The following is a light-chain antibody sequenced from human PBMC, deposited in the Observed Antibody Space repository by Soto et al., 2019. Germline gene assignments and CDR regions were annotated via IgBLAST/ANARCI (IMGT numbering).Light chain of an antibody. J-gene: IGLJ2*01. CDR3: AAWDDSLNGVV. V-gene: IGLV1-44*01. Sequence: QSVVTQPPSASGTPGQRVTIACSGSSSNIGRNTVHWYQQLPGTTPKLLIYSNDQRPSGVPDRFSGSKSGSSASLAISGLQSEDEADYYCAAWDDSLNGVVFGGGTLLTVL. CDR2: SND. CDR1: SSNIGRNT.